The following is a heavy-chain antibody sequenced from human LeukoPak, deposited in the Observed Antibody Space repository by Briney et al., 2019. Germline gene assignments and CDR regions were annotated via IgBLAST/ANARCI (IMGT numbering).Heavy chain of an antibody. CDR1: GFTFTNYW. V-gene: IGHV3-7*03. CDR2: IYLDGSRA. CDR3: AKATSGYMDV. J-gene: IGHJ6*03. D-gene: IGHD2-8*02. Sequence: PGGSLRLSCAVSGFTFTNYWMSWARQSPGKGVEWVAHIYLDGSRAYYVDSVKGRFTISRDNAKNSLFLQMNSLSAEDTAVYYCAKATSGYMDVWAKGTTVIISS.